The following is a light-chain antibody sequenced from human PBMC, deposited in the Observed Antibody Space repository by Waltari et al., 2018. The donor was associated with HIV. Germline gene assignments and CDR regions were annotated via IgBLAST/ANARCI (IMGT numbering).Light chain of an antibody. CDR3: AACDDSLSGQV. CDR2: RNN. V-gene: IGLV1-47*01. CDR1: SSNSGGDY. J-gene: IGLJ1*01. Sequence: SVLTQPPSASVTPGQRVTISCDGSSSNSGGDYVSWYQQLPGTTPKLLIYRNNQRPSGVPDRISGSKSATSASLAISGLRSEDEADFSCAACDDSLSGQVFGPGTKVTVL.